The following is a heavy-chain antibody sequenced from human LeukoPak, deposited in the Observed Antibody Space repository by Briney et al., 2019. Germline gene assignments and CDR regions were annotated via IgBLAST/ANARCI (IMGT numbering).Heavy chain of an antibody. CDR3: ARVGDGDYWYFDL. J-gene: IGHJ2*01. D-gene: IGHD4-17*01. CDR1: GGSISSGGYS. CDR2: IYHSGST. Sequence: SQTLSLTCAVSGGSISSGGYSWSWIRQSPGKGLEWIGYIYHSGSTYYNPSLKSRVTISVDRSKNQFSLKLSSVTAADTAVYYCARVGDGDYWYFDLWGRGTLVTVSS. V-gene: IGHV4-30-2*06.